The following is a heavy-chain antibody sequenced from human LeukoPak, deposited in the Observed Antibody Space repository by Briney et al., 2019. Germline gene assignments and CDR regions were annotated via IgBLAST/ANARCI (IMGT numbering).Heavy chain of an antibody. CDR3: ARGDGTTGWYFDL. D-gene: IGHD1-7*01. V-gene: IGHV3-74*01. J-gene: IGHJ2*01. CDR2: INSDGSST. Sequence: GGSLRLSCAASGFTFGSSWMHWIRQAPGKGLVWVSRINSDGSSTSYADSVKGRFTISRDNAKNTLYLQVNSLRAEDTAVYYCARGDGTTGWYFDLWGRGTLVTVSS. CDR1: GFTFGSSW.